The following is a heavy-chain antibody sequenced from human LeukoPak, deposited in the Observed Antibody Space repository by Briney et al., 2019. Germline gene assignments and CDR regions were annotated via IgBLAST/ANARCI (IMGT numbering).Heavy chain of an antibody. Sequence: PGGSLRLSCAASGFTFSGSAMHWVRQASGKGLEWVGRVRSKANSYATTYAASVKGRFTISSDNAKNSLYLQMNSLRAEDTAVYYCARVLPDRLRPSYYYYYMDVWGKGTTVTISS. CDR1: GFTFSGSA. CDR3: ARVLPDRLRPSYYYYYMDV. J-gene: IGHJ6*03. D-gene: IGHD4-17*01. CDR2: VRSKANSYAT. V-gene: IGHV3-73*01.